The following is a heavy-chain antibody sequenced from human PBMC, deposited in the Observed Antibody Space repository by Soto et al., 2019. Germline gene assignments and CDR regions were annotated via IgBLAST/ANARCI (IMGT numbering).Heavy chain of an antibody. CDR2: INAANGNT. Sequence: QAHLVQSGAEVKMPGDSVQVSCKASGFVSTNYNFHWVRQAPGQSLEWMGRINAANGNTQYSQYFEGRVTFPGDASATTACIEPTNLRFQYKAMYYCASHYSSNWRVWGEGTLVSVSS. CDR1: GFVSTNYN. D-gene: IGHD6-19*01. V-gene: IGHV1-3*01. J-gene: IGHJ4*02. CDR3: ASHYSSNWRV.